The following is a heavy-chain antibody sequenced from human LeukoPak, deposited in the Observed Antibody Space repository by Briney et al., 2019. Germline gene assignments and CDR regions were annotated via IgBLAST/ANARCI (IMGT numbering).Heavy chain of an antibody. CDR2: IFSDGDT. CDR1: GFTVSSSH. V-gene: IGHV3-53*01. CDR3: ARVHNYVFEN. D-gene: IGHD3-10*02. J-gene: IGHJ4*02. Sequence: GGTLRLSCAASGFTVSSSHMTWVRQAVGKGLEWVSFIFSDGDTSYADSVKGRFTISRDNSKNTLYLQMNSLRAEDTAVYYCARVHNYVFENWGQGALVTVS.